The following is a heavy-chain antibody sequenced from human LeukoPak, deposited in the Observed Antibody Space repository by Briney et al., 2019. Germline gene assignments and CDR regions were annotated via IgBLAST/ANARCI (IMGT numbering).Heavy chain of an antibody. CDR1: GFTLSTNA. D-gene: IGHD5-18*01. CDR2: ISGSGAST. J-gene: IGHJ4*02. V-gene: IGHV3-23*01. CDR3: ARDFRRYSYGPLDY. Sequence: GGSLRLSCLTSGFTLSTNAMSWVRQAPGKGLEWISGISGSGASTYYADTVKGRFTISRDSSKNTLYLQMDSLRVEDTAMYFCARDFRRYSYGPLDYWGQGTLVTVSS.